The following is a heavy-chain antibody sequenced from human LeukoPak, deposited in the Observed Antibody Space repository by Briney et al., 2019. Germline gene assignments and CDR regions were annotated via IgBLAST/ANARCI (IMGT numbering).Heavy chain of an antibody. CDR1: GGSISSSSYY. V-gene: IGHV4-39*01. CDR2: IYYSGST. D-gene: IGHD6-19*01. J-gene: IGHJ4*02. CDR3: ASRRITGYSSGWYLGY. Sequence: PSETLSLTCTVSGGSISSSSYYWGWIRQPPGKGLEWIGSIYYSGSTYYNPSLKSRVTISVDTSKNQFSLKLSSVTAADTAVYYCASRRITGYSSGWYLGYWGQGTLVTVSS.